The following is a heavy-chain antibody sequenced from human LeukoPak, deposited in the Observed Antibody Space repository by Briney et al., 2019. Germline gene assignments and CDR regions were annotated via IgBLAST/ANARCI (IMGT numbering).Heavy chain of an antibody. Sequence: GGSLRLSCAASGFTFSSYGMHWVRQAPGKGLEWVAVIWYDGSNKYYADSVKGRFTISRDNSKNTLYLQMNSLRAEDTAVYYCARASVAAAGTTDYWGQGTLVTVSS. CDR1: GFTFSSYG. D-gene: IGHD6-13*01. V-gene: IGHV3-33*01. J-gene: IGHJ4*02. CDR3: ARASVAAAGTTDY. CDR2: IWYDGSNK.